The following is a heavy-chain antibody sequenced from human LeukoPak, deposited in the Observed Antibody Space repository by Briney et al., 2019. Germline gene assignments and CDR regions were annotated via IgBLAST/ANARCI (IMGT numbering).Heavy chain of an antibody. J-gene: IGHJ4*02. V-gene: IGHV3-23*01. CDR3: AKGAMPYYDGSGYNYFDY. CDR2: MSGSGGMT. D-gene: IGHD3-22*01. CDR1: GFTFSAYA. Sequence: PGGSLRLSCAVSGFTFSAYAMSWVRQAPGKGLEWVSAMSGSGGMTYYADSVKGRFSISRDNSKNTLHLQMNSLRAGDTAVYYCAKGAMPYYDGSGYNYFDYWGQGTPVTVSS.